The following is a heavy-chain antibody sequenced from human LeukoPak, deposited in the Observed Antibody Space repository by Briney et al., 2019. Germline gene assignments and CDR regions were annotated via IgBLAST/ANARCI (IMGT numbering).Heavy chain of an antibody. CDR1: GYTFTSYG. CDR2: ISAYNGNT. D-gene: IGHD6-13*01. J-gene: IGHJ4*02. CDR3: ASVWGGSSSWYFPFGY. Sequence: ASVKVSCKASGYTFTSYGISWVRQAPGQGLEWMGWISAYNGNTNYAQKLQGRVTVTTDTSTSTAYMELRSLRSDDTAVYYCASVWGGSSSWYFPFGYWGQGTLVTVSS. V-gene: IGHV1-18*04.